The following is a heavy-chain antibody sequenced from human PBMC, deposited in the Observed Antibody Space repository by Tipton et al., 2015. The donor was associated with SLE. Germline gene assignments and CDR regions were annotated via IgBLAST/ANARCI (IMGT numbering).Heavy chain of an antibody. CDR3: ARMGDRWYFDL. D-gene: IGHD3-16*01. Sequence: TLSLTCTVSGGSISSGGHCWTWIRQHPGKGLEFIAFIYFSGRTYYSPSLKSRVTISVDTSENQFSLKLSSVTAADTAVYYCARMGDRWYFDLWGRGTLLTVSS. V-gene: IGHV4-31*03. J-gene: IGHJ2*01. CDR1: GGSISSGGHC. CDR2: IYFSGRT.